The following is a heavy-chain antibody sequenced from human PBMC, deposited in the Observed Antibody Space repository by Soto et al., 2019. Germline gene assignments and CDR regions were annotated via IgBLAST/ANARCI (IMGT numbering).Heavy chain of an antibody. CDR1: GGSISSYY. D-gene: IGHD3-22*01. V-gene: IGHV4-59*01. Sequence: LSLTCTVSGGSISSYYWSWIRQPPGKGLEWIGYIYYSGSTNYNPSLKSRVTISVDTSKNQFSLKLSSVTAADTAVYYCARADYDSSGYYDHYYYYGMDVWGQGTTVTVSS. J-gene: IGHJ6*02. CDR3: ARADYDSSGYYDHYYYYGMDV. CDR2: IYYSGST.